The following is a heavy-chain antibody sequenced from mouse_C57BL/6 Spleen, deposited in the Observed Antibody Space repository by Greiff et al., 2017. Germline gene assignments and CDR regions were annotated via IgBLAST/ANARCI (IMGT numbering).Heavy chain of an antibody. V-gene: IGHV1-76*01. CDR1: GYTFTDYY. CDR3: AREGGSSYAMDY. J-gene: IGHJ4*01. CDR2: IYPGSGNT. Sequence: QVQLQQSGAELVRPGASVTLSCKASGYTFTDYYINWVKQRPGQGLEWIARIYPGSGNTYYNEKFKGKATLTAEKSSSTAYMQLSSLTSEDSAVYFCAREGGSSYAMDYWGQGTSVTVSS. D-gene: IGHD1-1*01.